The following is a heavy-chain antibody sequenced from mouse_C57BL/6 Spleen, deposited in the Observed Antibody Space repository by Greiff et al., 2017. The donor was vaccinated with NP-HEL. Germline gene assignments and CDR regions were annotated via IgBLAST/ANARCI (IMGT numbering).Heavy chain of an antibody. Sequence: QVHVKQSGAELVKPGASVKMSCKASGYTFTTYPIEWMKQNHGKSLEWIGNFHPYNDDTKYNEKFKGKATLTVEKSSSTVYLELSRLTSDDSAVYYCARAGLRPHWYFDVWGTGTTVTVSA. CDR2: FHPYNDDT. D-gene: IGHD2-4*01. V-gene: IGHV1-47*01. CDR3: ARAGLRPHWYFDV. CDR1: GYTFTTYP. J-gene: IGHJ1*03.